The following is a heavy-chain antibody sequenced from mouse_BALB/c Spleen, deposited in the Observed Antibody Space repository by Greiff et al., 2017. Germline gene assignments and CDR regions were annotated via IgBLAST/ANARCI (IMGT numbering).Heavy chain of an antibody. CDR1: GDSITSGY. CDR2: ISYSGST. CDR3: ARSIYYDYDGRDASYAMDY. J-gene: IGHJ4*01. Sequence: EVHLVESGPSLVKPSQTLSLTCSVTGDSITSGYWNWIRKFPGNKLEYMGYISYSGSTYYNPSLKSRISITRDTSKNQYYLQLNSVTTEDTATYYCARSIYYDYDGRDASYAMDYWGQGTSVTVSS. V-gene: IGHV3-8*02. D-gene: IGHD2-4*01.